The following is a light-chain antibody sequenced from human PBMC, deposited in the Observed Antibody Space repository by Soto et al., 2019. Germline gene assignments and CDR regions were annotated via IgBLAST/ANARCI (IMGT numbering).Light chain of an antibody. J-gene: IGKJ1*01. Sequence: EIVLTQSPGTLSLSPGERATLSCRASQSVTSSYLAWYQQQPGQAPRLLIYGASSRATGIPDRFSGSGSGTDFTLTISRLEPEDFAVYYCQQHGTSPRTFGQGTKVEIK. CDR2: GAS. CDR3: QQHGTSPRT. V-gene: IGKV3-20*01. CDR1: QSVTSSY.